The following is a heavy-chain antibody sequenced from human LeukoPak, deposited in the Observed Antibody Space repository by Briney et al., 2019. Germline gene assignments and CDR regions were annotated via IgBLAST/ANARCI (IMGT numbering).Heavy chain of an antibody. Sequence: SETLSLTCTVSGVSISRYYWSWIRQPAGKGLESIGRIHITGSTNYNPSLKSRVTISLDTSSNQFSLRLTSVTAADTAVYYCARDNGWYYFDYWGQGTLVIVSS. CDR1: GVSISRYY. D-gene: IGHD6-19*01. J-gene: IGHJ4*02. CDR3: ARDNGWYYFDY. CDR2: IHITGST. V-gene: IGHV4-4*07.